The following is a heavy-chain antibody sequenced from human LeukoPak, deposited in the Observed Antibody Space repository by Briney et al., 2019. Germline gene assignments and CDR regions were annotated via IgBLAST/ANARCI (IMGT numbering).Heavy chain of an antibody. CDR3: ARVSGGTRDY. V-gene: IGHV4-61*02. D-gene: IGHD2-15*01. CDR1: GGSISSGSYY. J-gene: IGHJ4*02. Sequence: SQTLSLTCTDSGGSISSGSYYWSWIRQPAGKGLEWIGRIYTSGSTNYNPSLKSRVTISVDTSKNQFSLKLSSVTAADTAVYYCARVSGGTRDYWGQGTLVTVSS. CDR2: IYTSGST.